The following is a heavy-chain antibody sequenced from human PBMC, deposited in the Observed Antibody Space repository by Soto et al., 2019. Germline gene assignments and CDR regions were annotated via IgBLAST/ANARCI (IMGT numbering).Heavy chain of an antibody. CDR1: GFTFSSYG. V-gene: IGHV3-30*18. CDR3: AKSVYNWNVGFFDY. J-gene: IGHJ4*02. Sequence: QVQLVESGGGVVQRGRSLRLSCAASGFTFSSYGMHWVRQAPGKGLEWVSVISYDGINKYYADSVKGRFTISRDNSKNTLYLQMKSLRAEDKAVYYCAKSVYNWNVGFFDYWGQGTLVTVSS. D-gene: IGHD1-1*01. CDR2: ISYDGINK.